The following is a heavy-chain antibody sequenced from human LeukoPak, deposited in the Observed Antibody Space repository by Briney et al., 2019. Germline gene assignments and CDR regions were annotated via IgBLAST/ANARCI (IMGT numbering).Heavy chain of an antibody. Sequence: GGSLRLSCKGSGYSFTSYWISWVRQMPGKGLEWMGRIDPSDSYTNYSPSFQGHVTISADKSISTAYLQWSSLKASDTAMYYCAREKRLEPDYYYGMDVWGQGTTVTVSS. CDR2: IDPSDSYT. D-gene: IGHD1-1*01. CDR1: GYSFTSYW. V-gene: IGHV5-10-1*01. CDR3: AREKRLEPDYYYGMDV. J-gene: IGHJ6*02.